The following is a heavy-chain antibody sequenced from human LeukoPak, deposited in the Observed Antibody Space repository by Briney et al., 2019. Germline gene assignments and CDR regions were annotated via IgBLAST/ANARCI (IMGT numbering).Heavy chain of an antibody. CDR3: ARRTGTASYYYYMDV. CDR2: IYPGDSDT. V-gene: IGHV5-51*01. Sequence: GESLKISCKGSEYSFTSYWIGWVRQMPGKGLEWMGIIYPGDSDTRYSPSFQGQVTISADKSITTAYLQWSSLKASDTALYYCARRTGTASYYYYMDVWGKGTTVTVSS. J-gene: IGHJ6*03. CDR1: EYSFTSYW. D-gene: IGHD3-10*01.